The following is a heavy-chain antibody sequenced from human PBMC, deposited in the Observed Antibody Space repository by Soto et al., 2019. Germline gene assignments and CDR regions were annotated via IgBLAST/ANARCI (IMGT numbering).Heavy chain of an antibody. CDR1: GYTFTSYD. CDR2: MNPNSGNT. CDR3: ARVIGVPAAPDY. Sequence: ASVKVSCKASGYTFTSYDSNWVRQATGQGLEWMGWMNPNSGNTGYAQKFQGRVTMSRNTSISTAYMELSSLRSEDTAVYYCARVIGVPAAPDYWGQGTLVTVSS. V-gene: IGHV1-8*01. D-gene: IGHD2-2*01. J-gene: IGHJ4*02.